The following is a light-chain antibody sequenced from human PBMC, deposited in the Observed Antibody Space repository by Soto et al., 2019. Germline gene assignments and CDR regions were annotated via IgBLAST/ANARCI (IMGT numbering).Light chain of an antibody. V-gene: IGLV2-14*01. Sequence: QSVLTQPASVSGSPGQSITISCTGTSSDVGGYNYVSWYQQHPGKAPKLMIYEVSNRPSGVSNRFSGSESGNTASLTISGLQAEDEADYYCSSYTSSSIVVFGGGTKLTVL. J-gene: IGLJ2*01. CDR1: SSDVGGYNY. CDR2: EVS. CDR3: SSYTSSSIVV.